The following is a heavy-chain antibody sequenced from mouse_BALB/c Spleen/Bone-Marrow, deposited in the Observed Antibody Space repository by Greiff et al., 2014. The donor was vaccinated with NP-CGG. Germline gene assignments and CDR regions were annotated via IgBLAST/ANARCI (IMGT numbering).Heavy chain of an antibody. Sequence: VQRVESGTELVRPGTLVKVSCKASGYAFTNYLIEWVKQRPGQGLEWIGVINPGSGDTSYNEKFRGKATLTADKSSSTAYTQLSSLTSDDSAVYFCARNANWLFAYWGQGTLVTVSA. CDR2: INPGSGDT. J-gene: IGHJ3*01. D-gene: IGHD4-1*01. CDR1: GYAFTNYL. CDR3: ARNANWLFAY. V-gene: IGHV1-54*01.